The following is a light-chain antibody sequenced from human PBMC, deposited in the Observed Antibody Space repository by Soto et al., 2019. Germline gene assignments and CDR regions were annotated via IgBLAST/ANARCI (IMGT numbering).Light chain of an antibody. V-gene: IGLV2-14*03. Sequence: QSALTQPASVSGSPGQSITISCTGTSSDVGAYNFFSWYQHHPGKAPKLMIYDVTRRPSGVSDRYSASKFGNTASLTISGLQTEDEAEYYCSSHTGSRSLVFGTGTKLTVL. J-gene: IGLJ1*01. CDR2: DVT. CDR3: SSHTGSRSLV. CDR1: SSDVGAYNF.